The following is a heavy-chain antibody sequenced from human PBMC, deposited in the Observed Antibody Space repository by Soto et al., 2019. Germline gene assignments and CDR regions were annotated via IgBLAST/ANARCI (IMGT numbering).Heavy chain of an antibody. V-gene: IGHV3-21*01. CDR2: IGGSSDSI. D-gene: IGHD4-17*01. CDR1: GFTFSSYS. CDR3: ARELYVDYAIDS. Sequence: PGGSLRLSCAASGFTFSSYSMNWVRQAPGKGLEWVSFIGGSSDSISYADSVKGRFTISRDNAQMSLYLQMSSLRAEDTAVYYCARELYVDYAIDSWGQGTLVTVSS. J-gene: IGHJ4*02.